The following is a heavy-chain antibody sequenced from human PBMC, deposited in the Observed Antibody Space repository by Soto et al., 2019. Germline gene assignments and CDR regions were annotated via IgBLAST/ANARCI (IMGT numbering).Heavy chain of an antibody. Sequence: QVQLVESGGGVVQPGRSLRFSCAAFGFTFSNYAIHWVRQAPGKGLEWVAVISYDGNNKYYADSVKGRFTISRDNSKNTLYLQMNSLRAEDTAVYYCAKDGSYSGAFDIWGQGTMVTVSS. J-gene: IGHJ3*02. CDR3: AKDGSYSGAFDI. D-gene: IGHD1-26*01. V-gene: IGHV3-30-3*01. CDR1: GFTFSNYA. CDR2: ISYDGNNK.